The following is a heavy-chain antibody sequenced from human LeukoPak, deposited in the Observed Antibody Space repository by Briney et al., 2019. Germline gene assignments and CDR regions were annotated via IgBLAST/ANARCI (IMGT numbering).Heavy chain of an antibody. V-gene: IGHV1-69*13. CDR2: IIPIFGTA. J-gene: IGHJ4*02. Sequence: SAKVSCKASGGTYISDAISWVRQATGQWLEWMGGIIPIFGTANYAQKFQGRVTITADESTSTAYMELSRLRSDDTAVYYCARSGTSCSFDYWGQGTLVTVSS. CDR1: GGTYISDA. D-gene: IGHD2-2*01. CDR3: ARSGTSCSFDY.